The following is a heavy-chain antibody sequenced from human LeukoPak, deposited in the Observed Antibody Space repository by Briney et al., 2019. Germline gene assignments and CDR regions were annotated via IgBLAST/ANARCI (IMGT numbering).Heavy chain of an antibody. CDR2: ISSSSSTT. CDR3: ARQSSAYYYAFDY. CDR1: GFTFSSYS. J-gene: IGHJ4*02. D-gene: IGHD3-22*01. Sequence: GGSLRLSCAASGFTFSSYSMNWVRQAPGKGLEWVSYISSSSSTTYYADSVKGRFTISRDNAKNSLYLQVNSLRDEDTAVYYCARQSSAYYYAFDYWGQGTLVTVSS. V-gene: IGHV3-48*02.